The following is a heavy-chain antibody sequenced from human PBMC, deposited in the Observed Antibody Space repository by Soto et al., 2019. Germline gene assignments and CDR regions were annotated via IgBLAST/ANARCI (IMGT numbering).Heavy chain of an antibody. D-gene: IGHD6-13*01. V-gene: IGHV1-18*01. CDR3: ARDLERQLVLGWFDP. Sequence: ASVKVSCKASGYTFTSYGISWVRQAPGQGLEWMGWISAYNGNTNYAQKLQGRVTMTTDTFTSTAYMELRSLRSDDTAVYYCARDLERQLVLGWFDPWGQGTLVTVSS. CDR2: ISAYNGNT. CDR1: GYTFTSYG. J-gene: IGHJ5*02.